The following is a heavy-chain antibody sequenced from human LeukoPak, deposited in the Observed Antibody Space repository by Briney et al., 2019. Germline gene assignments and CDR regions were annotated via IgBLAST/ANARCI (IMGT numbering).Heavy chain of an antibody. D-gene: IGHD3/OR15-3a*01. V-gene: IGHV1-69*05. CDR2: ITPIFGTA. CDR1: GGTFSSYA. CDR3: ARVRDLTGLGY. Sequence: SVKVSCKASGGTFSSYAISWVRQAPGQGLEWMGGITPIFGTANYAQKFQGRVTITTDESTNTAYMEVSSLRSEDTAVYYCARVRDLTGLGYWGQGTLVTVSS. J-gene: IGHJ4*02.